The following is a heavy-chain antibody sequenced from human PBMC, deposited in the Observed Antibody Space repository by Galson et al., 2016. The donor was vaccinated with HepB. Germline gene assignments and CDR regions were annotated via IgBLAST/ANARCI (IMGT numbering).Heavy chain of an antibody. D-gene: IGHD6-19*01. V-gene: IGHV3-48*02. CDR3: ARDRGQWLVRRYHFDY. CDR2: IGTNNSIK. J-gene: IGHJ4*02. Sequence: SLRLSCAASGFTFSNYNMNWVRQAPGKGLEWVSYIGTNNSIKHYADSVKGRFIISRDNAKNSLYLQMNSLRDEDTAVYYCARDRGQWLVRRYHFDYWGRGTLVTVSS. CDR1: GFTFSNYN.